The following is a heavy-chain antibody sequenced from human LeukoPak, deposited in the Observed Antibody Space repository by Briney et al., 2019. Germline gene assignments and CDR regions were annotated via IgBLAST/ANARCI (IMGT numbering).Heavy chain of an antibody. CDR3: ARHYYDSSGYHYSWAFDI. CDR1: GGSISSGGYY. Sequence: SETLSLTCTVSGGSISSGGYYWSWIRQHPGKGLEWFGYIYYSGSTYYNPSLKSRVTISVDTSKNQFSLKLSSVTAADTAVYYCARHYYDSSGYHYSWAFDIWGQGTMVTVSS. CDR2: IYYSGST. V-gene: IGHV4-31*03. D-gene: IGHD3-22*01. J-gene: IGHJ3*02.